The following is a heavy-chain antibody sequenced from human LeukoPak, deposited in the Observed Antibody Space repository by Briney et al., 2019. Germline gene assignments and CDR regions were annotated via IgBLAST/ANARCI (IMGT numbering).Heavy chain of an antibody. D-gene: IGHD3-22*01. CDR2: INSDGIST. J-gene: IGHJ4*02. V-gene: IGHV3-74*01. CDR1: RFTFSRYW. CDR3: ARDGNYYDSSGPADY. Sequence: GGSLRLSCAASRFTFSRYWMHWVRQAQGKGLVWVSRINSDGISTSYADSVKGRFTISRDNAKNTLYLQMNSLRAEDTAVYYCARDGNYYDSSGPADYWGQGTLVTVSS.